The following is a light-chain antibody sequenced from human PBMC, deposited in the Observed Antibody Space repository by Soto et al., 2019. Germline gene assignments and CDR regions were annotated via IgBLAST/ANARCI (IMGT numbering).Light chain of an antibody. CDR3: QQYHSQFT. CDR1: QSISNW. J-gene: IGKJ3*01. CDR2: KAS. V-gene: IGKV1-5*03. Sequence: DLPMTQSPSTLSASVGDRVTITCRASQSISNWLAWYQQKPGKAPKLLIYKASSLESGVPLRFSGSGSGTEFTLTINSLQPDDFAIYYCQQYHSQFTFGPGTKVDIK.